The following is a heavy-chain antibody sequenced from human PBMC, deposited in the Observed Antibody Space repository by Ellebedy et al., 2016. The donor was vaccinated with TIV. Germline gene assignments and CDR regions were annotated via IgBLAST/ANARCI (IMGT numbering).Heavy chain of an antibody. Sequence: GESLKISCKISGYNFSNNWISWVRQKPGKGLEWMGRIHPSDSDTDYRPSFRGHVTMSVDKSISFAFLQWSSLQASDTAMYYCARRGYSDFDSWGQGTVVTVSP. CDR2: IHPSDSDT. V-gene: IGHV5-10-1*01. CDR3: ARRGYSDFDS. D-gene: IGHD4-23*01. CDR1: GYNFSNNW. J-gene: IGHJ4*02.